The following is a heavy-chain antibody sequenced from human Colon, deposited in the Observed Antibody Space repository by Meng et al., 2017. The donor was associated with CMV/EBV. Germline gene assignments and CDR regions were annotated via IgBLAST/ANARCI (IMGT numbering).Heavy chain of an antibody. CDR3: ARDYSNGEFDY. V-gene: IGHV1-69*05. J-gene: IGHJ4*02. CDR1: GGTFSSYA. D-gene: IGHD4-11*01. CDR2: IIPIFGTA. Sequence: SWKASGGTFSSYAISWVRQAPGQGLEWMGGIIPIFGTANYAQKFQGRVTITTDESTSTAYMELSSLRSEDTAVYYCARDYSNGEFDYWGQGTLVTVSS.